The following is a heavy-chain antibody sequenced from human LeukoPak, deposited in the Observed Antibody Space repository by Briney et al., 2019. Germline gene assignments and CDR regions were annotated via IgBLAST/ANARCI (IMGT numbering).Heavy chain of an antibody. CDR3: ASSDSGYDFWFDY. Sequence: PSETLSLTCTVSGGSISSYYWSWIRQPPGKGLEWIGYIYYSGSTNYNPSLKSRVTISVDTSKNQFSLKQSSVTAADTAVYYCASSDSGYDFWFDYWGQGTLVTVSS. D-gene: IGHD5-12*01. CDR2: IYYSGST. CDR1: GGSISSYY. J-gene: IGHJ4*02. V-gene: IGHV4-59*01.